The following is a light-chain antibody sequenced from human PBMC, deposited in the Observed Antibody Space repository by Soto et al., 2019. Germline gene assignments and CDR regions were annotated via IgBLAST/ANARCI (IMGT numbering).Light chain of an antibody. V-gene: IGKV3-11*01. Sequence: ETVLTQTPATLSLSPGERATLSCRASRSISTYLAWYQQKPGQAPRLLIYEALNRATGIPARFSGSGSGTDFTLTICSLEPEDFAVYYCQQSNNWPLTFGGGTKVDIK. CDR3: QQSNNWPLT. CDR2: EAL. CDR1: RSISTY. J-gene: IGKJ4*02.